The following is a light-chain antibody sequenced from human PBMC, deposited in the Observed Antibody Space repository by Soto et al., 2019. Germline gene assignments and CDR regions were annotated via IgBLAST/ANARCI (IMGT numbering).Light chain of an antibody. CDR3: QQYNNWLT. CDR2: GVS. CDR1: QLFSSN. V-gene: IGKV3-15*01. Sequence: EIVMMQSPATLSVSPGESVTLSCRASQLFSSNLAWYQHKPGQAPSLLIYGVSTRDTGVPDRFSGSASGTEFTLTIRSLKSEDFAVYYCQQYNNWLTFGGGTKVDIK. J-gene: IGKJ4*01.